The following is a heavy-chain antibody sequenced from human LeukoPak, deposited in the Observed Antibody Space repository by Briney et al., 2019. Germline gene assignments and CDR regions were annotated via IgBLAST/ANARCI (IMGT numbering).Heavy chain of an antibody. D-gene: IGHD1-26*01. J-gene: IGHJ4*02. CDR3: TRDSGSWTVDY. CDR1: GGSISSSGYY. CDR2: IDYSGTT. V-gene: IGHV4-39*02. Sequence: SETLSLTCTVSGGSISSSGYYWGWIRQPPGQGLEWLGTIDYSGTTYHDPSLKSRVTISIDTSKNHFSLKLNSVTAADTAVYYCTRDSGSWTVDYWGQGTLVTVSS.